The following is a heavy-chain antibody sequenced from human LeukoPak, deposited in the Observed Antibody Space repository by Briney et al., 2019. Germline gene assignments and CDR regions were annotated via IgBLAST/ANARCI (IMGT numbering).Heavy chain of an antibody. Sequence: GGSLRLSCAASGFTFSSYSMNWVRQAPGKGLVWVSSISSSSSYIYYADSVKGRFTISRDNAKNSLYLQMNSLRAEDTAVYYCARETCSTSCLDYWGQGTLVTVSS. V-gene: IGHV3-21*01. CDR1: GFTFSSYS. CDR2: ISSSSSYI. J-gene: IGHJ4*02. CDR3: ARETCSTSCLDY. D-gene: IGHD2-2*01.